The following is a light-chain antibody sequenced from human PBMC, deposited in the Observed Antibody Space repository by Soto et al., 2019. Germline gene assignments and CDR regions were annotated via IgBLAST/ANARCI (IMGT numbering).Light chain of an antibody. J-gene: IGLJ1*01. CDR3: NSYTTSSTYV. CDR2: EVS. V-gene: IGLV2-14*01. CDR1: NSDVGSYNR. Sequence: QSVLAQPASVSGSPGQSITISCTGTNSDVGSYNRVSWYQQPPGTAPKLMIYEVSNRPSGVSNRFSGSKSGNTASLTISGLQAEDEADYYCNSYTTSSTYVFGTGTKATVL.